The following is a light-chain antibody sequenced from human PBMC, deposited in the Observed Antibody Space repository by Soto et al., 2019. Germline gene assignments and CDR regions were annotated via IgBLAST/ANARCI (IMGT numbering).Light chain of an antibody. J-gene: IGLJ1*01. V-gene: IGLV2-14*03. CDR1: SSDVGGSNF. CDR3: VSYTSSTTYV. CDR2: DVA. Sequence: QSVLTQAACMSDSPGQSITISCTGTSSDVGGSNFVSWYQQHPGKPPKLIIYDVANRPSGVSNRFSGSKSGSTASLIISRLQTEDEADYYCVSYTSSTTYVFGTGTKVTVL.